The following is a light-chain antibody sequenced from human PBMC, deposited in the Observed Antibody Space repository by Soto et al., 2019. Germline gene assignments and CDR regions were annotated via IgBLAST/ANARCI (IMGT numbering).Light chain of an antibody. Sequence: QSVLTQPASVSGSPGQSITISCTGTSSDVGGYNYVSWYQQHPAKAPKLMIYDVSNRPSGVSSRFSGSKSGNTASLTISGLQAEDEADYYCSSYTSSSTLVFGGGTQLTVL. CDR2: DVS. J-gene: IGLJ2*01. V-gene: IGLV2-14*03. CDR3: SSYTSSSTLV. CDR1: SSDVGGYNY.